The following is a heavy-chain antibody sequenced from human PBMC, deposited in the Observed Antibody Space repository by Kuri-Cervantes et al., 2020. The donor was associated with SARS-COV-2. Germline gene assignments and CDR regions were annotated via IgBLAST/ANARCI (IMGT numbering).Heavy chain of an antibody. CDR2: ISASGLRT. V-gene: IGHV3-23*01. J-gene: IGHJ6*02. CDR1: GFTFRDYA. Sequence: GESLKISCSASGFTFRDYAMTWVRQAPGRGLEWVSSISASGLRTYYADSVKGRFTISRDNSNNSVSLQMNSLRADDTAVYYCVRYGMDVWGQGTTVTVSS. CDR3: VRYGMDV.